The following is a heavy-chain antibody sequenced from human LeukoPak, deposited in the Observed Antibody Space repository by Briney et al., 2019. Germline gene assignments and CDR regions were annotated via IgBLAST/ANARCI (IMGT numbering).Heavy chain of an antibody. D-gene: IGHD5-12*01. CDR1: GFTISSNS. Sequence: PGGSLRLSCTVSGFTISSNSMSWVRQAPGKGLEWVSFIYSSVTHYSDSVKGRFTISRDNSKNTLFLQMNSLRAGDTAVYYCAREMGGYPFDYWGQGTLVTVSS. V-gene: IGHV3-53*01. J-gene: IGHJ4*02. CDR3: AREMGGYPFDY. CDR2: IYSSVT.